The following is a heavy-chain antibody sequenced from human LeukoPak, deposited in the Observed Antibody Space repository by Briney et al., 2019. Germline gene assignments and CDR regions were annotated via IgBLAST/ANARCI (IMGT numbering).Heavy chain of an antibody. CDR3: ARVENGYSSSWYFDY. Sequence: PGGSLRLSCAASGFTFDDYGMSWARQAPGKGLEWVSGINWNGGSTGYADSVKGRFTISRDNAKNSLYLQMNSLRAEDTALYHCARVENGYSSSWYFDYWGQGTLVTVSS. J-gene: IGHJ4*02. V-gene: IGHV3-20*01. D-gene: IGHD6-13*01. CDR2: INWNGGST. CDR1: GFTFDDYG.